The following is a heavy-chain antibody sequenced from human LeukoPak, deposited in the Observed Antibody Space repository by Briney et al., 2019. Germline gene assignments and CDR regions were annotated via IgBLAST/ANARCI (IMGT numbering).Heavy chain of an antibody. CDR3: ARHAPAGYRGGYFDY. D-gene: IGHD5-18*01. Sequence: SETLSLTCAVYGGSFSGYYWSWIRQPPGKGLEWIGEINHSGSTNYNPSLKSRVTISVDTSKNQFSLKLSSVTAADTAVYYCARHAPAGYRGGYFDYWGQGTLVTVSS. CDR1: GGSFSGYY. J-gene: IGHJ4*02. CDR2: INHSGST. V-gene: IGHV4-34*01.